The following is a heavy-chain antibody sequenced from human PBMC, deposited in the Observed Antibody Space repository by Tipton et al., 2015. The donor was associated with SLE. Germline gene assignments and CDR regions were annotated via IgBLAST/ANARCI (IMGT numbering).Heavy chain of an antibody. Sequence: TLSLTCTVSGASISSGSYYWSWIRQSAGKGLEWIGHIYTSGSTSYNPSLKSRVTISVDTSKNQFSLKLSSVTAADTAVYYCARSLRITMVRGVITDAFDIWGQGTMVTVSS. J-gene: IGHJ3*02. CDR3: ARSLRITMVRGVITDAFDI. CDR2: IYTSGST. D-gene: IGHD3-10*01. V-gene: IGHV4-61*09. CDR1: GASISSGSYY.